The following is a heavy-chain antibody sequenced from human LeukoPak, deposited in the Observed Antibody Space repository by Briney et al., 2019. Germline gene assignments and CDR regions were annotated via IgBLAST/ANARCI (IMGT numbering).Heavy chain of an antibody. V-gene: IGHV4-38-2*02. J-gene: IGHJ4*02. D-gene: IGHD3-22*01. Sequence: SETLSLTCTVSGHSISTGYYWGWIRQPPGKGLGWIGNIYYSGSTSYNPSLKSRVTISVDTSKNQISLNLSSVTAADTAVYYCARGLYDTIGYSDYWGQGILVTVSS. CDR1: GHSISTGYY. CDR2: IYYSGST. CDR3: ARGLYDTIGYSDY.